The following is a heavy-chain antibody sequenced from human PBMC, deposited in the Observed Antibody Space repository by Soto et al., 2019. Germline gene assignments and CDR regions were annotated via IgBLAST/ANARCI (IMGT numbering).Heavy chain of an antibody. CDR2: ISAYNGNT. D-gene: IGHD2-21*02. CDR1: GYTFTSYG. Sequence: QVQLVQSGAEVKKPGASVKVSCKASGYTFTSYGISWVRQAPGQGLEWMGWISAYNGNTNYAQKLQGRVTMTTDTSTSTADMELRSLRSDDTAVYYRALDHHGDYSSAYWGQGTLVTVSS. V-gene: IGHV1-18*01. CDR3: ALDHHGDYSSAY. J-gene: IGHJ4*02.